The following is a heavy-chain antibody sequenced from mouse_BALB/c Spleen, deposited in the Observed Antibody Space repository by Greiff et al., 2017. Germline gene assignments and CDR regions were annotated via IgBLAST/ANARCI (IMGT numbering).Heavy chain of an antibody. CDR1: GYTFTSYW. CDR3: ARSVTTATFDY. V-gene: IGHV1-69*02. Sequence: VQLQQSGAELVKPGAPVKLSCKASGYTFTSYWMNWVKQRPGRGLEWIGRIDPSDSETHYNQKFKDKATLTVDKSSSTAYIQLSSLTSEDSAVYYCARSVTTATFDYWGQGTTLTVSS. J-gene: IGHJ2*01. CDR2: IDPSDSET. D-gene: IGHD1-2*01.